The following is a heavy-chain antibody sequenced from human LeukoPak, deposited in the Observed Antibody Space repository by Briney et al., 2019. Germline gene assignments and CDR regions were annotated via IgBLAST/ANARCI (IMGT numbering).Heavy chain of an antibody. CDR2: IYYSGTT. V-gene: IGHV4-59*08. CDR1: GGSISNYY. D-gene: IGHD6-13*01. CDR3: ARHGGYSSPYLH. J-gene: IGHJ1*01. Sequence: SETLSLTCIVSGGSISNYYWSWIRQPPGKGLECIGYIYYSGTTNYNPSLKSRVTISVDTSKNQFPLKLSSVTAADTAVYYCARHGGYSSPYLHWGQGTLVTVSS.